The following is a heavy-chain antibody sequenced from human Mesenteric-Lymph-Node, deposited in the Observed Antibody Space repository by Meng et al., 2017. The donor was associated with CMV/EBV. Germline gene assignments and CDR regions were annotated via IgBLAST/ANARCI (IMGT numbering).Heavy chain of an antibody. CDR3: STVRRGNYDFWSGYFSWFDP. V-gene: IGHV3-15*01. D-gene: IGHD3-3*01. CDR2: IKIKTDGETT. CDR1: GFTFSTAL. J-gene: IGHJ5*02. Sequence: GGSLRLSCTASGFTFSTALMSWVRQAPGKGLEWVGHIKIKTDGETTDYAAPVKGRSTISRDDSKNTLYLQMNSLKTEDTAVYYCSTVRRGNYDFWSGYFSWFDPWGQGTLVTVSS.